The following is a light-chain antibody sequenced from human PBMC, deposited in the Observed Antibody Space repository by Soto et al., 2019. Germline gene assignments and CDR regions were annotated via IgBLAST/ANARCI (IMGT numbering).Light chain of an antibody. Sequence: DIQMTQSPSSLSASVGDTVTITCLASQIISTYLTWYQQKPGKAPKLLIYAAYNLQSGVPSRFSGSGSGTDFTLTISSLQPEDFAAYYCQQSYDMPWTFGQGTKVEIK. J-gene: IGKJ1*01. CDR1: QIISTY. CDR2: AAY. V-gene: IGKV1-39*01. CDR3: QQSYDMPWT.